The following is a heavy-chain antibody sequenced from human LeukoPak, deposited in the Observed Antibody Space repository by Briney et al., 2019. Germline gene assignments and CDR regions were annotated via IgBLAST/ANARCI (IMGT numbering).Heavy chain of an antibody. CDR3: ARKNVVVVAATLLNYFDY. V-gene: IGHV4-4*07. J-gene: IGHJ4*02. CDR1: GGSVSSFY. D-gene: IGHD2-15*01. CDR2: IHTSGST. Sequence: SETLSLTCTVSGGSVSSFYWSWIRQPAGKGLEWSGRIHTSGSTNYNPSLKSRVTMSVDTSKNQFSLKLSSVTAADTAVYYCARKNVVVVAATLLNYFDYWGQGTLVTVSS.